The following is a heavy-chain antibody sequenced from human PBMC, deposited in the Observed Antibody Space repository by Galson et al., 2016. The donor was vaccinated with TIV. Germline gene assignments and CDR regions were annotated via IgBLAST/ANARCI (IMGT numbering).Heavy chain of an antibody. J-gene: IGHJ6*02. D-gene: IGHD1/OR15-1a*01. Sequence: SLRLSCAASGFNFNNYGMNWVRQAPGKGLEWVSSISGTGGSIYYAESVKGRFTISRDKSKNTLSLQMNSLRAEDKAVYYCAKPSLEQRRKHYYYVMDAWCQGTTVTVSS. CDR2: ISGTGGSI. CDR1: GFNFNNYG. CDR3: AKPSLEQRRKHYYYVMDA. V-gene: IGHV3-23*01.